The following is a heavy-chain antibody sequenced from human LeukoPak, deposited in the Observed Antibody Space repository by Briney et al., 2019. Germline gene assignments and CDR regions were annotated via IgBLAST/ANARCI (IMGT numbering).Heavy chain of an antibody. CDR1: GGSFSVYY. J-gene: IGHJ6*03. CDR2: INHSGST. V-gene: IGHV4-34*01. Sequence: SETLSLTCAVYGGSFSVYYWSWIRQPPGKGLEWIGEINHSGSTNYNPSLKSRVTISVDTSKNQFSLKLSSVTAADTAVYYCARARGLYYYDSSGYPTYYYYYMDVWGKGTTVTISS. D-gene: IGHD3-22*01. CDR3: ARARGLYYYDSSGYPTYYYYYMDV.